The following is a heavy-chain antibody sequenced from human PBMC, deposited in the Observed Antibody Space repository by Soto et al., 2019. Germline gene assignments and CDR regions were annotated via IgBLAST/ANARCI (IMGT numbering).Heavy chain of an antibody. CDR3: ARWAAAGTNYYYGMDV. CDR2: IYPGDSDT. CDR1: GYSFTSYW. Sequence: PGESLKISCKGSGYSFTSYWIGWVRQMPGKGLEWMGIIYPGDSDTRYSPSFQGQVTISADESISTAYLQWSSLKASDTAMYYCARWAAAGTNYYYGMDVWGQGTTVTVSS. J-gene: IGHJ6*02. D-gene: IGHD6-13*01. V-gene: IGHV5-51*01.